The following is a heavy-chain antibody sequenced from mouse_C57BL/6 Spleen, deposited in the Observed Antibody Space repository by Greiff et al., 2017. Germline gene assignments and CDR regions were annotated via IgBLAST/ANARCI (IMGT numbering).Heavy chain of an antibody. V-gene: IGHV1-56*01. CDR2: IVPGSGST. Sequence: VQLQQSGPELVRPGASVKISCKAPGYTFTSYWMQWVRQRPGQGLEWIGEIVPGSGSTYYNEKFKGKATLTVDTSSSTAYMQLSSRTSEDSAVYYCARSTIGHMDYWGQGTSVTVSS. J-gene: IGHJ4*01. CDR1: GYTFTSYW. CDR3: ARSTIGHMDY. D-gene: IGHD2-14*01.